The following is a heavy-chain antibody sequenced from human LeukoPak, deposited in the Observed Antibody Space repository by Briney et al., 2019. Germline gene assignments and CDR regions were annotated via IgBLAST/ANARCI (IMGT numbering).Heavy chain of an antibody. J-gene: IGHJ4*02. CDR3: ARDHIPDYDFWSGSDY. V-gene: IGHV3-30-3*01. D-gene: IGHD3-3*01. CDR2: ISYDGSNK. CDR1: GITFSSYA. Sequence: GGSLRLSCAASGITFSSYAMHWVRQAPGKGLEWVAVISYDGSNKYYADSVKGRFTISRDNSKNTLYLQMNSLRAEDTAVYYCARDHIPDYDFWSGSDYWGQGTLVTVSS.